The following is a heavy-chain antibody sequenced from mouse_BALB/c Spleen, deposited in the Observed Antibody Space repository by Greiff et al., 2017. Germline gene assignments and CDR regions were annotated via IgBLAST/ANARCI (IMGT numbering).Heavy chain of an antibody. D-gene: IGHD1-1*02. CDR2: ISNGGST. CDR1: GFTFSSYA. CDR3: ARGYVGNHYDFDY. V-gene: IGHV5-6-5*01. Sequence: EVKLVESGGGLVKPGGSLKISCAASGFTFSSYAMSWVRQTPEKRLEWVAFISNGGSTYYPDSVKGRFTITRDNARNILYMQMSSLRSEDTAMYYCARGYVGNHYDFDYWGQGTTLTVSS. J-gene: IGHJ2*01.